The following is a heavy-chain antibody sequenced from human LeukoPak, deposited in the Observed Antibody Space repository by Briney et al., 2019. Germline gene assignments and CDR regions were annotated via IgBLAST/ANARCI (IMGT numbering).Heavy chain of an antibody. D-gene: IGHD3-16*01. CDR1: AHTFTGYY. V-gene: IGHV1-2*02. CDR3: ARLGSSDI. CDR2: INPNTGAT. J-gene: IGHJ3*02. Sequence: GASVEVSCKASAHTFTGYYMHWVRQAPGQGLEWMGWINPNTGATNYAQEFQGRVTMTRDTSLSTAYMKLSSLRSDDTAVYYCARLGSSDIWGQGTMVTVSS.